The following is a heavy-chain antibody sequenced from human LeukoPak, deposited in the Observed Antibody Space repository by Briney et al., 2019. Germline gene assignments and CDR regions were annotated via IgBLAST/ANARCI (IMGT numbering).Heavy chain of an antibody. J-gene: IGHJ4*02. D-gene: IGHD3-3*01. CDR2: IYYSGTT. V-gene: IGHV4-39*01. CDR3: AAAIGLYDFWSGYHNDY. CDR1: GGSISSSSYY. Sequence: SETLSLTCTVSGGSISSSSYYWGWIRQPPGKGLEWIGSIYYSGTTNYSPSLKSRVTISVDRSKNQFSLRLSSVTAADTAVYYCAAAIGLYDFWSGYHNDYWGQGTLVTVSS.